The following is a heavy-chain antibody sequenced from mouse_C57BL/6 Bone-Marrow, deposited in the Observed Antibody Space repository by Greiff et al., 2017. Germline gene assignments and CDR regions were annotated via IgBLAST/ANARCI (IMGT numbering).Heavy chain of an antibody. CDR1: GFTFSDYG. CDR2: ISSGSSTI. V-gene: IGHV5-17*01. D-gene: IGHD4-1*01. J-gene: IGHJ3*01. CDR3: ARSELGRGFAY. Sequence: EVNLVESGGGLVKPGGSLKLSCAASGFTFSDYGMHWVRQAPEKGLEWVAYISSGSSTIYYADTVKGRFTISRDNAKNTLFLQMTSLRSEDTAMYYCARSELGRGFAYWGQGTLVTVSA.